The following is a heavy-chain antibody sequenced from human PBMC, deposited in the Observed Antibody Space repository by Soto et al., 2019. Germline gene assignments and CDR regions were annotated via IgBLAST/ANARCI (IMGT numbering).Heavy chain of an antibody. CDR2: INHSGST. V-gene: IGHV4-34*01. D-gene: IGHD6-13*01. CDR1: GGSFSGYY. Sequence: PSETLSLTCAVYGGSFSGYYWSWISLPPGKGLEWIGEINHSGSTNYNPSLKSRVTISVDTSKNQFSLKLSSVTAADTAVYYCARDLYSSSWYPDYWGQGTLVTVSS. J-gene: IGHJ4*02. CDR3: ARDLYSSSWYPDY.